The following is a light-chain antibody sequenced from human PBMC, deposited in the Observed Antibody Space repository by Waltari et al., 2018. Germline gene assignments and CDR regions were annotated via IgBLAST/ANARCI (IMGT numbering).Light chain of an antibody. J-gene: IGKJ1*01. CDR3: QQYINWPRT. CDR2: GAS. CDR1: QSLSYN. V-gene: IGKV3-15*01. Sequence: EIVLTQSPATLSVSPGERAPLACRTSQSLSYNLLWYQQRPGQAPRLLIYGASTRATGVPARFSGSGSATDFTLTITNMQSEDFGVYYCQQYINWPRTFGQGTKVEIK.